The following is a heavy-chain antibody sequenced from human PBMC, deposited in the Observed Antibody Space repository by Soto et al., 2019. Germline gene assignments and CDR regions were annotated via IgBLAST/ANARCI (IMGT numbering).Heavy chain of an antibody. CDR2: IYYSGNN. J-gene: IGHJ6*02. CDR1: GGSVSSGGYY. V-gene: IGHV4-31*03. Sequence: SETLSLTCTVSGGSVSSGGYYWSWVRQNPRRGLEWIGNIYYSGNNYYNPSLKSRLTISVDTSKNQFSLNLSSVTAADTAVYYCARDRLMATAGTSRHYFGLDVWGQGTTVTVSS. D-gene: IGHD5-18*01. CDR3: ARDRLMATAGTSRHYFGLDV.